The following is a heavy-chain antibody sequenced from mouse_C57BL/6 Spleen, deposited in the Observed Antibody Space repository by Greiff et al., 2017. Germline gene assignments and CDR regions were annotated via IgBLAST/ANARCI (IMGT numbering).Heavy chain of an antibody. CDR1: GFTFSSYA. CDR3: ASARDHYGSSRGYFDV. J-gene: IGHJ1*03. Sequence: EVMLVESGGGLVKPGGSLKLSCAASGFTFSSYAMSWVRQTPEKRLEWVATISDGGSYTYYPDNVKGRFTISRDNARNNLYLQMSQLKSEDTAMYYCASARDHYGSSRGYFDVWGTGTTVTVSA. V-gene: IGHV5-4*03. D-gene: IGHD1-1*01. CDR2: ISDGGSYT.